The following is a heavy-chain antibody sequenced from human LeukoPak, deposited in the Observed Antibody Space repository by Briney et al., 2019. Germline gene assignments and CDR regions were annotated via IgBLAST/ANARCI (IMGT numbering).Heavy chain of an antibody. J-gene: IGHJ5*02. CDR1: GFTFSSYA. CDR2: ISGSGGST. D-gene: IGHD3-22*01. Sequence: GGSLRLSCAASGFTFSSYAMSWVRQAPGKGLEWVSAISGSGGSTHYADSVKGRFTISRDNSKNTLYLQMNSLRAEDTAVYYCAKDQRPTGAYYDGNWFDPWGQGTLVTVSS. CDR3: AKDQRPTGAYYDGNWFDP. V-gene: IGHV3-23*01.